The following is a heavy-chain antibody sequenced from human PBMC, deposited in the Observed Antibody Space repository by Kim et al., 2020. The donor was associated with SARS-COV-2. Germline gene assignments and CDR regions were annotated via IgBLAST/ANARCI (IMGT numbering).Heavy chain of an antibody. Sequence: SETLSLTCTVSGGSISSYYWSWIRQPPGKGLEWIGYIYYSGSTNYNPSLKSRVTISVDTSKNQFSLKLSSVTAADTAVYYCARDRRTKGSGSYNYYYYG. CDR3: ARDRRTKGSGSYNYYYYG. J-gene: IGHJ6*01. CDR1: GGSISSYY. CDR2: IYYSGST. D-gene: IGHD3-10*01. V-gene: IGHV4-59*13.